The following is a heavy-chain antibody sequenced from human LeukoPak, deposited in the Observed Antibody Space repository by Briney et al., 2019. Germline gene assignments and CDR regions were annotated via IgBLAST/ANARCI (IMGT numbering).Heavy chain of an antibody. CDR2: FDPEDGET. CDR3: ATAAGPYDSSGYSFDY. Sequence: ASVKVSCKVSGYTLTELSMHWVRQAPGEGLEWMGGFDPEDGETIYAQKFQGRVTMTEDTSTDTAYMELSSLRSEDTAVYYCATAAGPYDSSGYSFDYWGQGTLVTVSS. J-gene: IGHJ4*02. V-gene: IGHV1-24*01. CDR1: GYTLTELS. D-gene: IGHD3-22*01.